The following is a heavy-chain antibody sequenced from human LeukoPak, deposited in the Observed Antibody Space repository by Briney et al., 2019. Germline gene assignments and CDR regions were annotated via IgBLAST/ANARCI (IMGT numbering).Heavy chain of an antibody. CDR3: ARIGYSSSSLDY. J-gene: IGHJ4*02. Sequence: GGSLRLSCAASGFTFRNYWMTWVRQAPGKGLEWVANINQEGSAKYYLDSVKGRFTISRDNDKNSVYLQMNSLRVEDTGVYNCARIGYSSSSLDYWGQGILVTVSS. V-gene: IGHV3-7*01. D-gene: IGHD6-6*01. CDR2: INQEGSAK. CDR1: GFTFRNYW.